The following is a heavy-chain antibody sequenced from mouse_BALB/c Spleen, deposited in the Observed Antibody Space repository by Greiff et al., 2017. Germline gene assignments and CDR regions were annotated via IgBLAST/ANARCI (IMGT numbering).Heavy chain of an antibody. Sequence: EVQVVESGGGLVQPGGSLKLSCAASGFTFSSYTMSWVRQTPEKRLEWVAYISNGGGSTYYPDTVKGRFTISRDNAKNTLYLQMSSLKSEDTAMYYCARRSDGLYAMDYWGQGTSVTVSS. J-gene: IGHJ4*01. CDR2: ISNGGGST. D-gene: IGHD2-3*01. CDR1: GFTFSSYT. V-gene: IGHV5-12-2*01. CDR3: ARRSDGLYAMDY.